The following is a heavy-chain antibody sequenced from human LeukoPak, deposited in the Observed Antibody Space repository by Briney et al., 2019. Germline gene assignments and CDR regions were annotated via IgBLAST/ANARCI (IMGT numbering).Heavy chain of an antibody. V-gene: IGHV3-21*01. CDR3: ARDWASVDY. Sequence: GGSLRLSCAASGCTLSSYSMNWIRQPPGKGLEWVSSISSGSVYIYYADSVKRRFTISRDDAKNSLYLQMNSPRADDTAVYYCARDWASVDYGGQGTLVTVSS. J-gene: IGHJ4*02. CDR1: GCTLSSYS. CDR2: ISSGSVYI. D-gene: IGHD3-16*01.